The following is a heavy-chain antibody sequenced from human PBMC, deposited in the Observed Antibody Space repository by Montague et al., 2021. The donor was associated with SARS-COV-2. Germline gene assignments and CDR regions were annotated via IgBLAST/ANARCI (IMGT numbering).Heavy chain of an antibody. J-gene: IGHJ6*02. V-gene: IGHV4-59*01. CDR2: VYYSGRS. CDR1: VDSIGTGH. CDR3: VRADRRDPDTPHLYYYKGMDL. Sequence: SETLSLTCTVYVDSIGTGHWAWTREHPGEGLARFGYVYYSGRSSNNSSLKSRVTISVDTSKNQVSLNLRSVTAADTAVYFCVRADRRDPDTPHLYYYKGMDLWGQGTTVTVSS. D-gene: IGHD2-15*01.